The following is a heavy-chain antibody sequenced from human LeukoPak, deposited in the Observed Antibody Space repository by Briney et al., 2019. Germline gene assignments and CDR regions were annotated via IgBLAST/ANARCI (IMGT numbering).Heavy chain of an antibody. CDR3: ARDLSYFSFDD. V-gene: IGHV3-33*08. Sequence: GGSLRLSCAVSGFTFSSYTMNWVRQAPGKGLEWVAGINPDGSQSYYIDAVKGRFTISRDNSKNTLYLQMNSLRVEDTAMYYCARDLSYFSFDDWGQGTTVTVSS. J-gene: IGHJ6*02. CDR2: INPDGSQS. D-gene: IGHD2-21*01. CDR1: GFTFSSYT.